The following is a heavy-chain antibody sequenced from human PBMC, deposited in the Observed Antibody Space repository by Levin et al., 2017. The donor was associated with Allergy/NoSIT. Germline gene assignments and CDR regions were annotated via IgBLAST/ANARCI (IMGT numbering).Heavy chain of an antibody. Sequence: SSETLSLTCAVSGGSISTDNWWSRIRQPPGKGLEWIGEIYRSGDTNHNPSLRSRVTMSVDKSKNHFSLKLSSVTAADTAVYYCATVEGLFCSGVSCSYSFHYWGQGALVTVSS. D-gene: IGHD3-9*01. CDR1: GGSISTDNW. V-gene: IGHV4-4*02. CDR2: IYRSGDT. CDR3: ATVEGLFCSGVSCSYSFHY. J-gene: IGHJ4*02.